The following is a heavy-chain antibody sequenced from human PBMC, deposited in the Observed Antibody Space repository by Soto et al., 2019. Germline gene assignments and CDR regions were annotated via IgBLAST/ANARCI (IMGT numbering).Heavy chain of an antibody. CDR3: ASENERIKIFGVDMDV. D-gene: IGHD3-3*01. CDR1: DGSISSYY. CDR2: IPYSGST. V-gene: IGHV4-59*08. Sequence: SETLSLTCTVSDGSISSYYWSWIRQPPGKGLEWIGYIPYSGSTNYNPSLKSRVTISVDTSKNQFSLKLSSVTAADTAVYYCASENERIKIFGVDMDVWRKGTTVTVSS. J-gene: IGHJ6*04.